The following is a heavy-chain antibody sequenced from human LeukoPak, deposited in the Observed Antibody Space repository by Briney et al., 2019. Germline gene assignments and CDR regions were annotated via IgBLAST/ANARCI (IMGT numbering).Heavy chain of an antibody. J-gene: IGHJ4*02. Sequence: GASVKVSCKASGYTFTGYYMHWVRQAPGQGLEWMGWINPNSGGTNYAQKFQGRVTMTRDTSISTAYMELSRLRSDDTAVYYCARDQHNYDSSGYYSWGQGTLVTVSS. D-gene: IGHD3-22*01. CDR3: ARDQHNYDSSGYYS. CDR2: INPNSGGT. CDR1: GYTFTGYY. V-gene: IGHV1-2*02.